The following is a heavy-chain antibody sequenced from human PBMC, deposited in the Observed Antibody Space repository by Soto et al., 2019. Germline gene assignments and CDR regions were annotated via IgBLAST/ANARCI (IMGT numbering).Heavy chain of an antibody. D-gene: IGHD1-26*01. CDR2: TYPGGTT. CDR1: GFTVSNNF. V-gene: IGHV3-66*01. CDR3: AKRGSGSQFDY. J-gene: IGHJ4*02. Sequence: PGGSLRLSCAASGFTVSNNFMSWVRQAPGKGLEWVSVTYPGGTTYYADSVKGRFAISRDNSKNTLYLQMSSLRAEVTAVYYCAKRGSGSQFDYWGQGTLVTVSS.